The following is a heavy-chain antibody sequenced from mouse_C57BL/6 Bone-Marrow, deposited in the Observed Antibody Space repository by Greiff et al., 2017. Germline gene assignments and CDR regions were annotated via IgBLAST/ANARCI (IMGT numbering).Heavy chain of an antibody. V-gene: IGHV5-12*01. Sequence: EVKLMESGGGLVQPGGSLKLSCAASGFTFSDYYMYWVRQTPEKRLEWFAYISNGGGSTYYPDTVKGRFTISRDNAKNTLYLQMSRLKSEDTAMYYCARPSYYYGSSYGFAYWGQGTLVTVSA. CDR1: GFTFSDYY. J-gene: IGHJ3*01. D-gene: IGHD1-1*01. CDR3: ARPSYYYGSSYGFAY. CDR2: ISNGGGST.